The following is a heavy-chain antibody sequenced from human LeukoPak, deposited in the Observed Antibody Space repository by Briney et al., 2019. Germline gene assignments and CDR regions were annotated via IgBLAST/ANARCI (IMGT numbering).Heavy chain of an antibody. Sequence: GGSLRLSCAASGFTFSNAWMNWVRQAPGKGPEWVGRIKSKSDGGTTDYAAPVKGRFTISRDDSKNTLYLQMNSLKTEDIAVYYCSTGIFGAFNMWGQGTMVTVSP. CDR1: GFTFSNAW. V-gene: IGHV3-15*01. CDR2: IKSKSDGGTT. CDR3: STGIFGAFNM. D-gene: IGHD3-10*02. J-gene: IGHJ3*02.